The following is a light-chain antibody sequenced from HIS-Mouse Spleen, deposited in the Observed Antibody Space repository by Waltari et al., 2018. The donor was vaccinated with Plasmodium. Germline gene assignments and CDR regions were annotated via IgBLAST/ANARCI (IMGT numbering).Light chain of an antibody. V-gene: IGLV2-8*01. J-gene: IGLJ2*01. Sequence: QSALTQPPSASGSPGQSVTISCTGTSSDVGGYNYVSWYQQHPGKAPKLMIYEVSKRPSGVPDGFSGSKAGNTASLNVSGLQAEDEADDDGSSYAGSNNLVFGGGTKLTVL. CDR1: SSDVGGYNY. CDR2: EVS. CDR3: SSYAGSNNLV.